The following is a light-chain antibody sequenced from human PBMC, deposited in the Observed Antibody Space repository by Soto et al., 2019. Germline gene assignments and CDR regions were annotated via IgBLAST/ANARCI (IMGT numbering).Light chain of an antibody. V-gene: IGKV3-20*01. Sequence: EIVLTQSPGTLSLSPGERATLSCRASQSVSSSYLAWYQQKPGQAPRLLIYGASSRATGIPDRFSGGGSGTDFTLTISRLEPGDFAVYYCQQYGSSPTFGQGTKVDIK. CDR1: QSVSSSY. J-gene: IGKJ1*01. CDR2: GAS. CDR3: QQYGSSPT.